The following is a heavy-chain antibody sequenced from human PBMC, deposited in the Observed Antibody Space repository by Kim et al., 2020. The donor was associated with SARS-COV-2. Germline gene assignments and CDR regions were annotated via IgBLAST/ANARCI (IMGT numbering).Heavy chain of an antibody. CDR3: ARAYCGGDCYVEMYYFDY. D-gene: IGHD2-21*02. CDR1: GGTFSSYA. J-gene: IGHJ4*02. Sequence: SVKVSCKASGGTFSSYAISWVRQAPGQGLEWMGRIIPILGIANYAQKFQGRVTITADKSTSTAYMELSSLRSEDTAVYYCARAYCGGDCYVEMYYFDYWGQGTLVTVSS. V-gene: IGHV1-69*04. CDR2: IIPILGIA.